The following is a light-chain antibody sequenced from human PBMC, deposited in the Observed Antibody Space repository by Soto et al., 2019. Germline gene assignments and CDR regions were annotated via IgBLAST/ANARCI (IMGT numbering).Light chain of an antibody. Sequence: SYELTQPPSVSVSPGQTARITCSGDALPKQYAYWYQQKPGQAPVLVIYKDSERPSGIPERFSGSSSGTTVTLTISGVQPEDEADYYCQSADSSGTDRVFGTGTKVTVL. V-gene: IGLV3-25*03. CDR2: KDS. CDR1: ALPKQY. CDR3: QSADSSGTDRV. J-gene: IGLJ1*01.